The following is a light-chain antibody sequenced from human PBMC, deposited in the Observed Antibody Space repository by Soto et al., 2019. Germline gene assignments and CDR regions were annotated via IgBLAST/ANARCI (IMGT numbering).Light chain of an antibody. CDR2: DAS. J-gene: IGKJ1*01. V-gene: IGKV3-15*01. CDR3: QQYKNWPRT. CDR1: QSVSSN. Sequence: ETVMTQSPATLSVSPGERATLSCRASQSVSSNLAWYQQKPGQAPRLLIYDASTRATGIPARFSGSGSGTDFTLTISSLQSEDFAVYYCQQYKNWPRTFGQGTKVEIK.